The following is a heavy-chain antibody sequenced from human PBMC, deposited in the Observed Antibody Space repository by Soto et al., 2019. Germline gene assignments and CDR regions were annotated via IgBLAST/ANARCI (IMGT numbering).Heavy chain of an antibody. D-gene: IGHD3-16*01. CDR1: GCTFSSYS. CDR3: AKARLWGGDGYNSYYYNAMDV. J-gene: IGHJ6*02. CDR2: ISSSSSTI. V-gene: IGHV3-48*01. Sequence: GGSLRLSCAASGCTFSSYSMNWVRQAPGKGLEWVSYISSSSSTIYYADSVKGRFTISRDNAKNSLYLQMNSLRPEDTALYYCAKARLWGGDGYNSYYYNAMDVWGQGTTVTVSS.